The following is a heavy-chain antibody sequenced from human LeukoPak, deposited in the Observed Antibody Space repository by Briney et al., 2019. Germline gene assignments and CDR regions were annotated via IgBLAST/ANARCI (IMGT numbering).Heavy chain of an antibody. CDR2: IAASGTT. CDR3: ARDGENVGFDY. J-gene: IGHJ4*02. CDR1: GGSIESYY. V-gene: IGHV4-4*08. Sequence: SETLSLTCSVSGGSIESYYWSWIRQPPGKGLEFIGYIAASGTTKHNPSLKSRVTLSMDTSKNQFSLKLSSVTAADTAVYYCARDGENVGFDYWGQGTLVTVSS. D-gene: IGHD1-26*01.